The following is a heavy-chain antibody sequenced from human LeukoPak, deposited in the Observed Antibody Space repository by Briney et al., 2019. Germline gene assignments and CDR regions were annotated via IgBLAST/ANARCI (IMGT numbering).Heavy chain of an antibody. V-gene: IGHV3-30*04. CDR3: AKMRGYCSSTSCYSLDY. D-gene: IGHD2-2*01. CDR1: GFTFSSYA. Sequence: PGGSLRLSCAASGFTFSSYAMHWVRQAPGKGLEWVAVISYDGSNKYYADSVKGRFTISRDNSKNTLYLQMNSLRAEDTAVYYCAKMRGYCSSTSCYSLDYWGQGTLVTVSS. CDR2: ISYDGSNK. J-gene: IGHJ4*02.